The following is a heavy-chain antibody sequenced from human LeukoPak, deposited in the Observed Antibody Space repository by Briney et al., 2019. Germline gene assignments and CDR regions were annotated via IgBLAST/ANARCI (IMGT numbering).Heavy chain of an antibody. CDR2: ISGHAGST. CDR1: GFTLNMYS. V-gene: IGHV3-23*01. Sequence: GGSLRLSCEISGFTLNMYSMSWVRQAPGKGREWVSLISGHAGSTQYADSVEGRFTISRDVRRNTLYLQMYSLRAEDTATYFCAKDGFQSSEWSPPLNSWGQGTLVTVSA. J-gene: IGHJ4*02. D-gene: IGHD3-3*01. CDR3: AKDGFQSSEWSPPLNS.